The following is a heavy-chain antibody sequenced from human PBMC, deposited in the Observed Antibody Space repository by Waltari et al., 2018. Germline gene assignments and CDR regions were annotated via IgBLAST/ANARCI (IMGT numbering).Heavy chain of an antibody. CDR3: AKDLWLPHDY. V-gene: IGHV3-23*01. Sequence: EVPLLESGGGLVQPGGHLRVSCAASGFTFSIYAMSWVRQAPGKGLEWVSDISNSGGTTYYADSVKGRFTISRDNSKNTMYLQMNSLRVEDTAVYYCAKDLWLPHDYWGQGTLVTVSS. CDR1: GFTFSIYA. J-gene: IGHJ4*02. CDR2: ISNSGGTT. D-gene: IGHD5-12*01.